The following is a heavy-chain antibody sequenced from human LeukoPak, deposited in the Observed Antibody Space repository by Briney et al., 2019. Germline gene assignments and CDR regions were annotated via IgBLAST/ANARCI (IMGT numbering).Heavy chain of an antibody. CDR1: GFTFSSYG. CDR2: ISWNSGSI. Sequence: GRSLRLSCAASGFTFSSYGMHWVRQAPGKGLEWVSGISWNSGSIGYADSVKGRFTISRDNAKNSLYLQMNSLRAEDTALYYCAKDIANGDPSYHWGQGTLVTVSS. D-gene: IGHD4-17*01. J-gene: IGHJ4*02. V-gene: IGHV3-9*01. CDR3: AKDIANGDPSYH.